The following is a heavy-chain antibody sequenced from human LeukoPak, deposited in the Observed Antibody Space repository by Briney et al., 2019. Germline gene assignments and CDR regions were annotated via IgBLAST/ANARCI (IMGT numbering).Heavy chain of an antibody. CDR2: IYSGGST. D-gene: IGHD6-19*01. Sequence: PGGSLRLSCAASGFTVSSNYMSWVRQAPGKGLEWVSVIYSGGSTYYADSVKGRFTISRDNYKNTLYLQMNSLRAEDTAVYYCARDPLAVAGTSYWGQGTLVTVSS. CDR3: ARDPLAVAGTSY. V-gene: IGHV3-53*01. J-gene: IGHJ4*02. CDR1: GFTVSSNY.